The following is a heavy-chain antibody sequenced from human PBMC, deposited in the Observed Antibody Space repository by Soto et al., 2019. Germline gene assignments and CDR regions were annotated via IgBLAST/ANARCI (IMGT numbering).Heavy chain of an antibody. J-gene: IGHJ6*02. CDR2: IKSKTDGGTT. V-gene: IGHV3-15*07. CDR3: TTALIYSYGMDV. CDR1: GGTFSNAW. Sequence: GGSLRLPCAASGGTFSNAWMKWVRQAPGKGLEWVGRIKSKTDGGTTDYAAPVKGRFTISRDDSKNTLYLQMNSLKTEDTAVYYCTTALIYSYGMDVWRQGTTVTVSS.